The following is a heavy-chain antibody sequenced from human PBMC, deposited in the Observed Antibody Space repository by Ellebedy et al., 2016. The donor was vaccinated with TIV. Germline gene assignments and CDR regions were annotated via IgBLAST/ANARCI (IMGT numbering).Heavy chain of an antibody. CDR2: ISSNGGST. V-gene: IGHV3-64D*06. CDR3: GTSALNWGPDGFDI. J-gene: IGHJ3*02. D-gene: IGHD7-27*01. CDR1: GFTFSSYA. Sequence: GESLKISCSASGFTFSSYAMHWVRQAPGKGLEYVSAISSNGGSTYYADSVKGRFTISRDNSKNTLYLQMSSLRVEDTAVYYCGTSALNWGPDGFDIWGQGTMVTVSS.